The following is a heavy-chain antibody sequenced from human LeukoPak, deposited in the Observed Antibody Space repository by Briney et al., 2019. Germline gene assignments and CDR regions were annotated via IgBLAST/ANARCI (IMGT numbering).Heavy chain of an antibody. V-gene: IGHV4-59*01. D-gene: IGHD6-13*01. CDR3: ARTVTAAGTEWLDP. Sequence: SETLSLTCTVSGASITSYYWSWLRQPPGKGLEWFGYIYYSGRTSYSPSLRSRVTISVDPSKNHLSLKLSSVTAADTAVYYCARTVTAAGTEWLDPWGQGTLVIVSS. J-gene: IGHJ5*02. CDR2: IYYSGRT. CDR1: GASITSYY.